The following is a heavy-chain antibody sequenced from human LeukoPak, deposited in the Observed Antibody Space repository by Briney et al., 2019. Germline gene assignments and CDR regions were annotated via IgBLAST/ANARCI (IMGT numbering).Heavy chain of an antibody. J-gene: IGHJ4*02. D-gene: IGHD6-13*01. CDR1: GGSISSSSYY. CDR2: VYYTGAS. CDR3: ARGRLDFSSTFDY. Sequence: PSETLSLTCTVSGGSISSSSYYWGWIRQPPGKGLEWIGSVYYTGASYYNPSLKSRVTISIDTSKNQFSLKLSSVTAADTAVYYCARGRLDFSSTFDYWGQGTLVTVSS. V-gene: IGHV4-39*07.